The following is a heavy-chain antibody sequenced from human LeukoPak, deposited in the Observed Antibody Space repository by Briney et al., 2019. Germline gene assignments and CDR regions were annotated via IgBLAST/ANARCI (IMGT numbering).Heavy chain of an antibody. Sequence: GGSLRLSCSASGLTLSSNAMHWVRKAPGKGLEYVSAISYNGGSTYYADSVKGRFTISRDNSKNPLYLQMSSLRAEDTAVFYCVRRTANHFDYWGQGTLVTVSS. D-gene: IGHD2-21*02. CDR3: VRRTANHFDY. J-gene: IGHJ4*02. CDR1: GLTLSSNA. CDR2: ISYNGGST. V-gene: IGHV3-64D*09.